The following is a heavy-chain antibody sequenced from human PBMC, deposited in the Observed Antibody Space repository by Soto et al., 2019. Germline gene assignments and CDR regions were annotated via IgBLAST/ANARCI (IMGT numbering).Heavy chain of an antibody. CDR3: ARGRGEFDA. V-gene: IGHV4-34*01. CDR2: IDHSGST. Sequence: PSETLSLTCGVNGGSFSGYYWNWIRQSPGKGLEWIGEIDHSGSTNYNPSLKSRVTILVDTSRSQLSLKLSFVTAADTAVYYCARGRGEFDAWGQGTPVTVSS. J-gene: IGHJ5*02. D-gene: IGHD2-21*01. CDR1: GGSFSGYY.